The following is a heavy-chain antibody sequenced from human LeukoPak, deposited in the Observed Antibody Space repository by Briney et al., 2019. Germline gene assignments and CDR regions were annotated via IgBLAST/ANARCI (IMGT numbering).Heavy chain of an antibody. CDR1: GFSLSTSGVG. Sequence: SGPTLVKPTQTLTLTCTFSGFSLSTSGVGVGWIRQPPGKALEWLALIYWNDDKRYSPSLKSRLTITKDTSKNQVVLTMTNMDPVDTATYYCAHRRLQAAARNSWFDPWGQGTLVTVSS. D-gene: IGHD6-13*01. V-gene: IGHV2-5*01. J-gene: IGHJ5*02. CDR3: AHRRLQAAARNSWFDP. CDR2: IYWNDDK.